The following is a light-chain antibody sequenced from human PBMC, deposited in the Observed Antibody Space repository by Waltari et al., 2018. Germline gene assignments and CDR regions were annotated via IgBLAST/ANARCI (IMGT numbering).Light chain of an antibody. CDR2: NDD. Sequence: QSVLTQPPSASGAPGQRVTITFSLGRSTTGIHTVNWYQQFPGTAPKLLMFNDDQRASGVPGRFSGSRSVTSASLAISGLQSEDEATYYCAAWDDTLKGLFGGGTTLTVL. J-gene: IGLJ3*02. CDR1: RSTTGIHT. CDR3: AAWDDTLKGL. V-gene: IGLV1-44*01.